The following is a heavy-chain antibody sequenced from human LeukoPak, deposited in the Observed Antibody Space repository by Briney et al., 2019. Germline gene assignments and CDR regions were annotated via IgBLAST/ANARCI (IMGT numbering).Heavy chain of an antibody. D-gene: IGHD1-26*01. CDR3: ARPTNSGSYFYAFDI. J-gene: IGHJ3*02. CDR1: GGSISSYY. Sequence: SETPSLTCTVSGGSISSYYWSWIRQPPGKGLEWIGYIYYSGSTNYNPSLKSRVTISVDTSKNQFSLKLSSVTAADTAVYYCARPTNSGSYFYAFDIWGQGTMVTVSS. CDR2: IYYSGST. V-gene: IGHV4-59*08.